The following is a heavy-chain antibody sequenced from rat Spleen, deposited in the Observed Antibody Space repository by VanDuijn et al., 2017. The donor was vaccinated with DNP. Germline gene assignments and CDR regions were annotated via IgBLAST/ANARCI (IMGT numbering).Heavy chain of an antibody. CDR2: ISSGGST. CDR3: TRDVPNYLDY. J-gene: IGHJ2*01. Sequence: QVQLKESGPGLVQPSQTLSLTCTVSGFSLASYTVSWVRQPPGEGLEWIAAISSGGSTYYNSGLKSRLSISRDTSKSQVFLKMNSLQTEDTAIYFCTRDVPNYLDYWGQGIMVTVSS. CDR1: GFSLASYT. V-gene: IGHV2-6*01.